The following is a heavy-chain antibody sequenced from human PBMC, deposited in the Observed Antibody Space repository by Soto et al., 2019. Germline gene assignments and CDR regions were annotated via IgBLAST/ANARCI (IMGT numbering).Heavy chain of an antibody. J-gene: IGHJ4*02. D-gene: IGHD3-9*01. V-gene: IGHV4-31*03. Sequence: SETLSLTCTVSGGSISSGGYSWSWIRQHPGKGLEWIGYIYYSGSTYYNPSLKSRVTISVDTSKNQFSLKLSSVAAADTAVYYCARARALRYFDWLQAPFDDWGQGTLVTVSS. CDR2: IYYSGST. CDR1: GGSISSGGYS. CDR3: ARARALRYFDWLQAPFDD.